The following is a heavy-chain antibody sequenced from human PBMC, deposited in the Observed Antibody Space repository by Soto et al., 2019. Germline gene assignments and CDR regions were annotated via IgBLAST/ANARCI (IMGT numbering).Heavy chain of an antibody. Sequence: QVQLVESGGGVVQPGRSLRLSCAASGFTFSSYAMHWVRQAPGKGLEWVAVISYDGSNKYYADSVKGRFTISRDNSKNTLYLQMNSLRAEDTAVYYFASGDCSSTSCYGIDYWGQGTLVTVSS. CDR2: ISYDGSNK. D-gene: IGHD2-2*01. CDR1: GFTFSSYA. V-gene: IGHV3-30-3*01. CDR3: ASGDCSSTSCYGIDY. J-gene: IGHJ4*02.